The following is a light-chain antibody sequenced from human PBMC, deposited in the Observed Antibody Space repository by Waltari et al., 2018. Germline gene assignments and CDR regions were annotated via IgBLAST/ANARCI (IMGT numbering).Light chain of an antibody. CDR2: AAS. V-gene: IGKV1-8*01. Sequence: AIRMTQSPSSLSASTGHRVTITCRASQSVSTYLAWYQQKPGKAPKLLIYAASTLQRGVPSRFSGSGSGTDFTLSISCLQSEDFATYYCQQYYDYLRTFGQGTKVEIK. CDR1: QSVSTY. CDR3: QQYYDYLRT. J-gene: IGKJ1*01.